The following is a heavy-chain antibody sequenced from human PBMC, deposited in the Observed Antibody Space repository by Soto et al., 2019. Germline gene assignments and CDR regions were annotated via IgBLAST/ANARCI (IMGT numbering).Heavy chain of an antibody. V-gene: IGHV1-2*04. D-gene: IGHD3-22*01. CDR3: ARDRYSSGYYYYFDY. CDR2: INPISGGT. CDR1: GYTFTGYY. J-gene: IGHJ4*02. Sequence: SVKVSCKASGYTFTGYYMLWVRQAPGQGLEWMGWINPISGGTNYAQKFQGWVTMTRDTSISTAYMELSRLRSDDTAVYYCARDRYSSGYYYYFDYWGQGTLVTVSS.